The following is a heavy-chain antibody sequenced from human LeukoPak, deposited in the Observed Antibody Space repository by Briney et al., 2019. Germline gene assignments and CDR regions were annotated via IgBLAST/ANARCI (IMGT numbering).Heavy chain of an antibody. J-gene: IGHJ4*02. V-gene: IGHV3-7*01. D-gene: IGHD1-1*01. CDR1: GFTFSTFW. Sequence: GGSLRLSCAVSGFTFSTFWMTWVRQAPGKGLEWVGNIKRDGSETYYVASVRCRFTISRDNAKNSLYLQMNSLRAEDTAVYFCARERETYNDYWGQGTLVTVSS. CDR3: ARERETYNDY. CDR2: IKRDGSET.